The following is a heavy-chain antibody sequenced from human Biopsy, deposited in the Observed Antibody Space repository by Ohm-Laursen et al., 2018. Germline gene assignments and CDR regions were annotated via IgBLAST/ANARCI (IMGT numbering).Heavy chain of an antibody. D-gene: IGHD3-16*01. V-gene: IGHV4-38-2*02. CDR1: GFSISSGHY. J-gene: IGHJ4*02. Sequence: GTLSLTCSVFGFSISSGHYWAWIRQPPGKGLEWIGEINHSGRTNYNPSVKSRVTISVDTSKNQFSLKLNSVTAADTAVYFCARDSRGGHLNTTLITGKNLDSWGQGILVTVSS. CDR2: INHSGRT. CDR3: ARDSRGGHLNTTLITGKNLDS.